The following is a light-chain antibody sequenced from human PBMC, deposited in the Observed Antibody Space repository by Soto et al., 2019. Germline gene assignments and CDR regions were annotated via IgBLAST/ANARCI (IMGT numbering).Light chain of an antibody. V-gene: IGLV1-44*01. CDR1: TSNIGSNT. Sequence: QSVLTQPPSASGTPGQRVTISCSGSTSNIGSNTVNWYHHLPGTAPKLLIYSHNQRPSGVPDRFSGSRSGTSASLAICGLQSDDEADYYCAAWDDSLNGVVFGGGTKLTVL. CDR2: SHN. J-gene: IGLJ2*01. CDR3: AAWDDSLNGVV.